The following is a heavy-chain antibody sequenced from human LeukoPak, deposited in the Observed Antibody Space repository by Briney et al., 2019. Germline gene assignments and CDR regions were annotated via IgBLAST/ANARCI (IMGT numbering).Heavy chain of an antibody. Sequence: PGGSLRLPCAASGFTFSTHWMSWVRQAPGKGLEWVANIKQDGSEKYYVDSVKGRFIISRDNAKNSLDLQMNSLRAEDTAVYYCARGTYYFDYWGQGTLVTVSS. CDR1: GFTFSTHW. CDR3: ARGTYYFDY. CDR2: IKQDGSEK. V-gene: IGHV3-7*05. J-gene: IGHJ4*02.